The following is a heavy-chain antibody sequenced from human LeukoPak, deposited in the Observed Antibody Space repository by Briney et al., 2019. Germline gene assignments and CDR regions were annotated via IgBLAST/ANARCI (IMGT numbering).Heavy chain of an antibody. Sequence: GGSLRLSCAASGFTFSDYFMSWIRQAPGKGLEWVSYISSSGSTIYYADSVKGRFTISRDNAKNSLYLQMNSLRAEDTAVYYCARGLHCGGDCYSGVGYWGQGTLVTVSS. J-gene: IGHJ4*02. CDR2: ISSSGSTI. CDR1: GFTFSDYF. D-gene: IGHD2-21*02. V-gene: IGHV3-11*04. CDR3: ARGLHCGGDCYSGVGY.